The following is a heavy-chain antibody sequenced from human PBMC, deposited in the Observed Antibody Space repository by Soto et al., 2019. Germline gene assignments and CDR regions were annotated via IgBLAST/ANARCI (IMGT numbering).Heavy chain of an antibody. V-gene: IGHV3-9*01. J-gene: IGHJ3*02. Sequence: QPGGFLRLSCGASGFTFDDYAMHWVRQAPGKGLEWVSGISWNSDNIVYADSVKGRFTISRDNAKNSLYLQMNSLRAEDTALYYCAKDLYSNYGDAFDIWGQGTMVTVSS. CDR3: AKDLYSNYGDAFDI. CDR1: GFTFDDYA. D-gene: IGHD4-4*01. CDR2: ISWNSDNI.